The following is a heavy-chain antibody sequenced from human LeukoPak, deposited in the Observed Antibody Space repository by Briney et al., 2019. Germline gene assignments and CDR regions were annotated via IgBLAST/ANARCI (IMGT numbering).Heavy chain of an antibody. Sequence: ASVNVSCKASGYTFIGFYMRWVRQAPGQGLEWMGWINPNSGGTNYAQKFQGRVTMTRDTSISTAYMELSRLRSDDTAVYYCAREEWDRGRGYFDYWGQGTLVTVSS. V-gene: IGHV1-2*02. CDR3: AREEWDRGRGYFDY. J-gene: IGHJ4*02. D-gene: IGHD1-26*01. CDR2: INPNSGGT. CDR1: GYTFIGFY.